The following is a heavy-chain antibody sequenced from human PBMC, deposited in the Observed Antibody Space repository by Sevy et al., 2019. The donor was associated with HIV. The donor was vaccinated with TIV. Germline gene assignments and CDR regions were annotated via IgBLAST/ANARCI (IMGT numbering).Heavy chain of an antibody. D-gene: IGHD7-27*01. CDR1: GFTFSSYG. J-gene: IGHJ6*02. CDR2: ISYDGSNK. CDR3: AKSTSTGATWDPYYYYYGMDV. V-gene: IGHV3-30*18. Sequence: GGSLRLSCAASGFTFSSYGMHWVRQAPGKGLEWVAVISYDGSNKYYADSVKGRFTISRDNSKNTLYLQMNSLRAEDTAVYYCAKSTSTGATWDPYYYYYGMDVWGQGTTVTVSS.